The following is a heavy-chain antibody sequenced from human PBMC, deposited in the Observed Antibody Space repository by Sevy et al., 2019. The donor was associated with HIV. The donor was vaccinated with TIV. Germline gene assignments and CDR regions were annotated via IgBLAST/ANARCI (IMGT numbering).Heavy chain of an antibody. V-gene: IGHV6-1*01. Sequence: SRTLSLTCAISGDSVSSNSAAWIWIRQSPSRGLEWLGRTYYRSKWYNDYAVSVKSRITINPDTSKNQFSLQLNSVTPEYTAVYYCARDRREVLHNYFDYWGQGTQVSVSS. D-gene: IGHD1-26*01. CDR2: TYYRSKWYN. J-gene: IGHJ4*02. CDR3: ARDRREVLHNYFDY. CDR1: GDSVSSNSAA.